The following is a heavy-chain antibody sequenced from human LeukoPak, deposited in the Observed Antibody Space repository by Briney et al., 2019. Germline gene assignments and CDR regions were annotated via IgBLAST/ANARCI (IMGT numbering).Heavy chain of an antibody. J-gene: IGHJ4*02. V-gene: IGHV3-30*18. D-gene: IGHD3-10*01. CDR3: AKVPSPIMVRGVPPDY. Sequence: HTGGSLRLSCAASGFTFSSYGMLWVGQAPGKGLQWVAVISYDGSNKFYADSVKGRITISRDNSKNTLYLQMNSLRAEDTAVYYCAKVPSPIMVRGVPPDYWGQGTLVTVSS. CDR2: ISYDGSNK. CDR1: GFTFSSYG.